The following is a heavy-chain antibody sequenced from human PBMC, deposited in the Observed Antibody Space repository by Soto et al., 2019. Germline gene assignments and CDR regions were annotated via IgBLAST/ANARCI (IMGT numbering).Heavy chain of an antibody. CDR2: ISAYNGNT. D-gene: IGHD2-15*01. CDR1: GYTFTSYC. V-gene: IGHV1-18*01. CDR3: ARGAGYCSGGSCYSLYYYYGMDV. J-gene: IGHJ6*02. Sequence: RASVKVSCKASGYTFTSYCISWVRQAPGQGLEWMGWISAYNGNTNYAQKLQGRVTMTTDTSTSTAYMELRSLRSDDTAVYYCARGAGYCSGGSCYSLYYYYGMDVWGQGTTVTVSS.